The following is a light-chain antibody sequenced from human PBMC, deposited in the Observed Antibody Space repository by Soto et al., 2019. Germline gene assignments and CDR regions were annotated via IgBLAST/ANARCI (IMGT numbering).Light chain of an antibody. Sequence: QSVLTQPPSASGTPGQKVTISCSGSSSNIGSNYVSWYQHLPGTAPRLLIYRNDQRPPGVPDRFSGSKSGTSASLAISGLRSEDEADYYCATWDDSLSGWMFGGGTKLTVL. V-gene: IGLV1-47*01. CDR1: SSNIGSNY. CDR2: RND. CDR3: ATWDDSLSGWM. J-gene: IGLJ3*02.